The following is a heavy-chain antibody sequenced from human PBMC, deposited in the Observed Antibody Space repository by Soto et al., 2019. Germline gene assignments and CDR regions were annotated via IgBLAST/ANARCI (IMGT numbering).Heavy chain of an antibody. CDR2: ISGSGGST. Sequence: EVQLLESGGGLVRPGGSLRLSCAASGFTFSSYAMSWVRQAPGKGLEWVSAISGSGGSTYNAHSVKGQFTISRDNSKNTVNMKMNTLRAEDTAVYYCAKGGGGYCSSTSSYEDYWGQGTLVTVSS. CDR1: GFTFSSYA. CDR3: AKGGGGYCSSTSSYEDY. D-gene: IGHD2-2*01. J-gene: IGHJ4*02. V-gene: IGHV3-23*01.